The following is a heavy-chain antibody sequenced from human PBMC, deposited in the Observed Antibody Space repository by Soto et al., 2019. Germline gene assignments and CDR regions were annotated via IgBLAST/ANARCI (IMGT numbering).Heavy chain of an antibody. CDR1: GYTFTSYD. CDR3: ARRMVLTAIYYYYYGMDV. CDR2: MNPNSGNT. J-gene: IGHJ6*02. V-gene: IGHV1-8*01. Sequence: ASVKVSCKASGYTFTSYDINWVRQATGQGLEWMGWMNPNSGNTGYAQKFQGRVTMTRNTSISTAYMELSSLRSEDTAVYYCARRMVLTAIYYYYYGMDVWGQGTTVTVSS. D-gene: IGHD2-21*02.